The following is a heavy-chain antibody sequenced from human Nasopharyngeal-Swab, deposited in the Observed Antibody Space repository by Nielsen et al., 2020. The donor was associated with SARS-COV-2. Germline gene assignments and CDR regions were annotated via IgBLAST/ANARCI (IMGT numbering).Heavy chain of an antibody. D-gene: IGHD3-22*01. CDR3: ASTPLDSSGYYYAFHY. J-gene: IGHJ4*02. CDR1: GFPFRSYT. Sequence: GESLKISCAASGFPFRSYTIHLVRQAPGKGLEWVAVISYDGSNKYYADSVKGRFTISRDISKNTLYLQMNSLRAEDTAVFYCASTPLDSSGYYYAFHYWGRGTLVTVSS. V-gene: IGHV3-30-3*01. CDR2: ISYDGSNK.